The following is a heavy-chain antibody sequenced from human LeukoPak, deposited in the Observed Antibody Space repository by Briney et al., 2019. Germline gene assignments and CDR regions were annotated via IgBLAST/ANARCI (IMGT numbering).Heavy chain of an antibody. CDR1: GYTFTSYD. V-gene: IGHV1-8*01. CDR3: ARVGDILTGYHFYYYGMNV. J-gene: IGHJ6*02. Sequence: ASVNVSCKPSGYTFTSYDINWVRQATGQGLAWMGWMNPKRGNTGYAQKFQGRVTMTRNTSISTAYMELSSLRSEDTAVYYCARVGDILTGYHFYYYGMNVWGQGTTVTVSS. D-gene: IGHD3-9*01. CDR2: MNPKRGNT.